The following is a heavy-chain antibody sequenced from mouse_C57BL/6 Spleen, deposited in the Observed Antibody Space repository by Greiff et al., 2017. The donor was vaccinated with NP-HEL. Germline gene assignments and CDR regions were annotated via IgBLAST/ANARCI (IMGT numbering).Heavy chain of an antibody. CDR2: ISDGGSYT. CDR3: ARGAGLYYDYPWFAY. CDR1: GFTFSSYA. J-gene: IGHJ3*01. D-gene: IGHD2-4*01. Sequence: VQLKESGGGLVKPGGSLKLSCAASGFTFSSYAMSWVRQTPEKRLEWVATISDGGSYTYYPDNVKGRFTISRDNAKNNLYLQMSHLKSEDTAMYYCARGAGLYYDYPWFAYWGQGTLVTVSA. V-gene: IGHV5-4*01.